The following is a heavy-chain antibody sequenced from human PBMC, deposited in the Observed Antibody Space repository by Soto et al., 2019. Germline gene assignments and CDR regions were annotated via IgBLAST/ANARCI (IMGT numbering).Heavy chain of an antibody. CDR1: GGSISSYY. V-gene: IGHV4-59*01. CDR2: IYYSGST. J-gene: IGHJ4*02. CDR3: ARDKGGDYLDY. Sequence: PSETLSLTCTVSGGSISSYYWSWIRQPPGKGLEWIGYIYYSGSTNYNPSLKSRVTISVDTSKNQFSLKLSSVTAADTAVYYCARDKGGDYLDYWGQGTLVTVSS. D-gene: IGHD4-17*01.